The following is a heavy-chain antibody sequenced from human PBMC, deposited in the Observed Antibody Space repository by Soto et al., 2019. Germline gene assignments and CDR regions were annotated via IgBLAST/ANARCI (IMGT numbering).Heavy chain of an antibody. Sequence: TGADCSGFYRGYYWTLKCQPPRTGLEWIGNLDYRGTASYNPSLESRVTISTDTSKNQFSLKLTSVTATDTVVYICVGGYPCFGFDYWCQGTLVTVSS. CDR3: VGGYPCFGFDY. J-gene: IGHJ4*02. D-gene: IGHD3-10*01. CDR2: LDYRGTA. V-gene: IGHV4-34*01. CDR1: SGFYRGYY.